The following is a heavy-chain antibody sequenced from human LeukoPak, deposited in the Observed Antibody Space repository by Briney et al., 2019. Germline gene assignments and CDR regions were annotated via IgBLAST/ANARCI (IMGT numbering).Heavy chain of an antibody. CDR2: ISGSGGST. V-gene: IGHV3-23*01. Sequence: GGSLRLSCAASGFTFASYAMSWVRQAPGKGLEWVSIISGSGGSTYYVDSVKGRFTISRDNSKNTRYLQMNSLRAEDTAVYYCAKHQNKGFDYWGQGTLVTVSS. CDR1: GFTFASYA. CDR3: AKHQNKGFDY. J-gene: IGHJ4*02.